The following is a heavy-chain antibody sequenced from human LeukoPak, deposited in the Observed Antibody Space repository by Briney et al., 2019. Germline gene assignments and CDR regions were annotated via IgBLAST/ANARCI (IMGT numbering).Heavy chain of an antibody. CDR1: GGSFSGYY. D-gene: IGHD6-6*01. CDR3: ARRGQLGTNY. CDR2: INHSGST. V-gene: IGHV4-34*01. J-gene: IGHJ4*02. Sequence: SETLSLTCAVYGGSFSGYYWSWIRQPPGKELEWIGEINHSGSTNYNPSLKSRVTISVDTSKNQFSLKLSSVTAADTAVYYCARRGQLGTNYWGQGTLVTVSS.